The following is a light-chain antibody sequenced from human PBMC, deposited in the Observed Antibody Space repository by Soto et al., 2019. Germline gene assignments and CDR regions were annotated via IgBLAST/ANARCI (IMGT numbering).Light chain of an antibody. J-gene: IGLJ1*01. CDR1: SSDIGGYDY. V-gene: IGLV2-14*01. Sequence: QSALTQPASVSGSPGQSITISCTGTSSDIGGYDYVSWYQHHPGKAPKFIIYGVTNRPSGVSHRFSSSKYANTASLTISGLQAEDEADYYCTSYTSSRTHVFGTGTKLTVL. CDR2: GVT. CDR3: TSYTSSRTHV.